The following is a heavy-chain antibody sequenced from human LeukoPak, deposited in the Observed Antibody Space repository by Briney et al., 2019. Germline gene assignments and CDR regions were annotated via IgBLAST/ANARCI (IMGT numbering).Heavy chain of an antibody. J-gene: IGHJ6*03. CDR2: IYYSGGS. D-gene: IGHD4-23*01. V-gene: IGHV4-59*01. CDR3: ARAPPSHYGGYLSYYYYYMDV. Sequence: ETLSLTCTASGCSISSYDWNWIRQPPGKGLEWIGYIYYSGGSNYNPSLKSRVIISVDTSNKQFSLKLSSVTAADTDVYYCARAPPSHYGGYLSYYYYYMDVWGKGTTVTVSS. CDR1: GCSISSYD.